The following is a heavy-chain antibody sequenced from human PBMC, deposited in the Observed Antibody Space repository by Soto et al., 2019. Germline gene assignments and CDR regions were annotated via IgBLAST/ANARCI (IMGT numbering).Heavy chain of an antibody. J-gene: IGHJ5*02. CDR2: IYHSGST. Sequence: ASETLPLTCAVSGGSISSGGYSWSWIRQPPGKGLEWIGYIYHSGSTYYNPSLKSRVTISVDRSKNQFSLKLSSVTAADTAVYYCARVPDRWGQGTLVTVPS. CDR1: GGSISSGGYS. V-gene: IGHV4-30-2*01. D-gene: IGHD2-2*01. CDR3: ARVPDR.